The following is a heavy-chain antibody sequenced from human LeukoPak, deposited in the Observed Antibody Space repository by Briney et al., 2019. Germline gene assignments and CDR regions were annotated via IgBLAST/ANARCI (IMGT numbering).Heavy chain of an antibody. J-gene: IGHJ6*03. V-gene: IGHV3-30*02. Sequence: GGSLRLSCAASGFTFSSYGMHWVRQAPGKGLEWVAFIRYDGSNEYYADSVKGRFTISRDNSKNTPYLQMNSLRAEDTAVYYCAKAGYCSTTGCPDYYYMDVWGKGTTVTVSS. D-gene: IGHD2-2*01. CDR3: AKAGYCSTTGCPDYYYMDV. CDR2: IRYDGSNE. CDR1: GFTFSSYG.